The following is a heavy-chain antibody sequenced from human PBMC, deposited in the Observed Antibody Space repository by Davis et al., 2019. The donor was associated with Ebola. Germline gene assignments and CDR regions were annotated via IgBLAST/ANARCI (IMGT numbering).Heavy chain of an antibody. CDR2: ISYDGSNK. D-gene: IGHD6-13*01. CDR1: GFTFSSYA. Sequence: PGGSLRLSCAASGFTFSSYAMHWVRQAPGKGLEWVAVISYDGSNKYYADSVKGRFTISRDNSKNTLYLQMNSLRAEDTAVYYCARDPGYSSYDPPDYWGQGTLVTVSS. V-gene: IGHV3-30-3*01. J-gene: IGHJ4*02. CDR3: ARDPGYSSYDPPDY.